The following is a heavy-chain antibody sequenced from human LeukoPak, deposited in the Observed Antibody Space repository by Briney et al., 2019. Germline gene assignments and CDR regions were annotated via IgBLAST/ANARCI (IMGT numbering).Heavy chain of an antibody. CDR3: ARGAPLVVVVAATGVSGFDY. D-gene: IGHD2-15*01. V-gene: IGHV3-7*01. J-gene: IGHJ4*02. CDR1: GFTFSSYW. Sequence: PGGSLRLSCEASGFTFSSYWMSWVRQAPGKGLEWVAHIKQDGSEKYYVDSVKGRFTISRDNVKNSLYLQMNSLRAEETAVYYCARGAPLVVVVAATGVSGFDYWGQGTLVTVSS. CDR2: IKQDGSEK.